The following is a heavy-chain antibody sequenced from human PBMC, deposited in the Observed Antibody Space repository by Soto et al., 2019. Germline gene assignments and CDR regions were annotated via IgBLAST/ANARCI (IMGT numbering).Heavy chain of an antibody. D-gene: IGHD3-10*01. Sequence: QLLQSGGGLVQPGGSLTLSCAASGFTFGTTDMSWVRQAPGEGLEWVSTIDGSGGITYYADSVKGRFTISRDNSRNAVYLQMNSLRGDATARYYCVKNSGWFNTWGQGALVPVSS. CDR2: IDGSGGIT. CDR3: VKNSGWFNT. CDR1: GFTFGTTD. J-gene: IGHJ5*02. V-gene: IGHV3-23*01.